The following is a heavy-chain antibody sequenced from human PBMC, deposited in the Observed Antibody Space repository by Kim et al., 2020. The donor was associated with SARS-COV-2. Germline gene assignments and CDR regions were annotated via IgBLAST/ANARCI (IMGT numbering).Heavy chain of an antibody. D-gene: IGHD3-22*01. CDR3: ARDRDYYDSSGYYYPLATYYYYGMDV. CDR1: GYTFTSYY. J-gene: IGHJ6*02. Sequence: ASVKVSCKASGYTFTSYYMHWVRQAPGQGLEWMGIINPSGGSTSYAQKFQGRVTMTRDTSTSTVYMELSSLRSEDTAVYYCARDRDYYDSSGYYYPLATYYYYGMDVWGQGTTVTVSS. CDR2: INPSGGST. V-gene: IGHV1-46*01.